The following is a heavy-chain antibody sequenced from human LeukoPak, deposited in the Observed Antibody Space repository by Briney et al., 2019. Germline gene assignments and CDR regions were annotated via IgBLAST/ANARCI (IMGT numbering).Heavy chain of an antibody. V-gene: IGHV3-21*01. Sequence: GGSLRLSCAASGFTFSSYSMNWVRQAPGKGLEWVSSISSSSSCIYYADSVKGRFTISRDNAKNSLYLQMNSLRAEDTAVYYCARSQSYPYYFDYWGQGTLVTVSS. CDR3: ARSQSYPYYFDY. CDR1: GFTFSSYS. CDR2: ISSSSSCI. D-gene: IGHD1-26*01. J-gene: IGHJ4*02.